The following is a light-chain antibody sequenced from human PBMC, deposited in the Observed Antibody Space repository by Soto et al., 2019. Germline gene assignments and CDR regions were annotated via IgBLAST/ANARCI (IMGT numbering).Light chain of an antibody. CDR1: QSISGTY. CDR2: DIY. V-gene: IGKV3-20*01. Sequence: IVLTQSPGTLSLSPGERATFSCRASQSISGTYLAWYQQRPGQAPRLLIYDIYNRATGIPDRFSGSGSGADFTLTISRLEPEDFAVYYCQQYGTSPQTFGQRTRLEIK. CDR3: QQYGTSPQT. J-gene: IGKJ5*01.